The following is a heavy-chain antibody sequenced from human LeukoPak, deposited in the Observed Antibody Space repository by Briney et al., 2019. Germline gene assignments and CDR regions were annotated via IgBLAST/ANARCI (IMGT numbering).Heavy chain of an antibody. J-gene: IGHJ4*02. CDR3: AREGEYSGSPNFDY. Sequence: ASVKVSCKASGYTFTSYAMNWVRQAPGQGLEWMGWINTNTGDPTYAQGFTGRFVFSLDTSVSTAYLQISSLKAEDTAVYYCAREGEYSGSPNFDYWGQGTLVTVSS. D-gene: IGHD1-26*01. CDR2: INTNTGDP. CDR1: GYTFTSYA. V-gene: IGHV7-4-1*02.